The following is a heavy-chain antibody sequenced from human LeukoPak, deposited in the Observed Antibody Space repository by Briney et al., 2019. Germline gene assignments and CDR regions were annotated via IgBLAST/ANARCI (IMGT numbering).Heavy chain of an antibody. V-gene: IGHV4-34*01. CDR2: INHSGST. Sequence: PSETLSLTCAVYGGSFSGYYWSWIRQPPGKGLEWIGEINHSGSTNYNPSLKSRVTISVDTSKNQFSLKLSSVTAADTAVYYCARRVAAAGIDYWGQGTLVTVSS. CDR3: ARRVAAAGIDY. J-gene: IGHJ4*02. CDR1: GGSFSGYY. D-gene: IGHD6-13*01.